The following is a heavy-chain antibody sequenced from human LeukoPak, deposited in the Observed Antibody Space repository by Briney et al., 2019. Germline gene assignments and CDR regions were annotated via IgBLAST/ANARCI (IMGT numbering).Heavy chain of an antibody. D-gene: IGHD2-8*01. J-gene: IGHJ3*02. CDR1: GFTFSSYW. Sequence: GGSLRLSCAASGFTFSSYWMNWARQAPGKGLEWVASINHNGNVNYYVDSVKGRFTISRDNAKNSLYLQMNSLRAEDTALYYCAKDNGFFFGAFDIWGQGTLVTVSS. V-gene: IGHV3-7*03. CDR3: AKDNGFFFGAFDI. CDR2: INHNGNVN.